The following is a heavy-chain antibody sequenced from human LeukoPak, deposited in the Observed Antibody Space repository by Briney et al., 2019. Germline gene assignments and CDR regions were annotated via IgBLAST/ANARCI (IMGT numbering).Heavy chain of an antibody. CDR2: IKEDGSET. J-gene: IGHJ4*02. CDR1: GFTFDDYG. D-gene: IGHD1-14*01. CDR3: GRDSFETDIDY. Sequence: GGSLRLSCAASGFTFDDYGMSWVRQAPGKGLEWVANIKEDGSETYYVGSLRGRFTISRDNVKNSLYLQINSLRVEDTAVYYCGRDSFETDIDYWGQGTLVTVSS. V-gene: IGHV3-7*01.